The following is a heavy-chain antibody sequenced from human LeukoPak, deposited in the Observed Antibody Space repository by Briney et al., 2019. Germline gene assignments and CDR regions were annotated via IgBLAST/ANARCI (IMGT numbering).Heavy chain of an antibody. J-gene: IGHJ6*02. V-gene: IGHV3-21*01. Sequence: GGSLRLSCAASGFTFSSYSMTWVRQAPGKGLEWVSSISSSSSYIYYADSVKGRFTISRDNAKNSLYLQMNSLRAEDTAVYYCAREGFVVVPAAMYQDYYYGMDVWGQGTTVTVSS. CDR1: GFTFSSYS. CDR2: ISSSSSYI. CDR3: AREGFVVVPAAMYQDYYYGMDV. D-gene: IGHD2-2*01.